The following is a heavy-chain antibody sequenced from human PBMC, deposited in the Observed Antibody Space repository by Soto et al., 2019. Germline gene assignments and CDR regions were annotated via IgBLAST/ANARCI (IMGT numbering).Heavy chain of an antibody. J-gene: IGHJ4*02. CDR1: GGTFSSYA. D-gene: IGHD1-20*01. V-gene: IGHV1-69*12. CDR3: ARVTGPRTTGLHDY. CDR2: IIPIFGTA. Sequence: QVQLVQSGAEVKKPGSSVKVSCKASGGTFSSYAISWVRQAPGQGLEWMGGIIPIFGTANYAQKFQGRVTXXAXEXXSTAYMELSSLRSEDTAVYYCARVTGPRTTGLHDYWGQGTLVTVSS.